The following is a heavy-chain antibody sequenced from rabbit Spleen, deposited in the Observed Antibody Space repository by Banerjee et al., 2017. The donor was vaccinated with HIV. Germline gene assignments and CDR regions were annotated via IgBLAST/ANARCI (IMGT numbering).Heavy chain of an antibody. Sequence: QEQVLESGGGLVKPEGSLKLSCTASGFSFSNKVVMCWVRQAPGKGLEWIACINAITGKPLYATWAKGRFIMSRTSSTKVTLQMTSLTAADTATYFCARNYVNAFDPRGPGTLVTVS. V-gene: IGHV1S45*01. CDR3: ARNYVNAFDP. CDR1: GFSFSNKVV. D-gene: IGHD1-1*01. J-gene: IGHJ2*01. CDR2: INAITGKP.